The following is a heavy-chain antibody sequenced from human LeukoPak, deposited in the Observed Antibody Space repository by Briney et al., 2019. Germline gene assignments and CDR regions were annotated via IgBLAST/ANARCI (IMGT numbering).Heavy chain of an antibody. D-gene: IGHD6-19*01. CDR2: INHSGST. V-gene: IGHV4-34*01. CDR1: GGSFSGYY. J-gene: IGHJ4*02. Sequence: SETLSHTCAVYGGSFSGYYWSWIRQPPGKGLEWIGEINHSGSTNYNPSLKSRVTISVDTSKNQFSLKLSSVTAADTAVYYCARRSAVAAHLDYWGQGTLVTVSS. CDR3: ARRSAVAAHLDY.